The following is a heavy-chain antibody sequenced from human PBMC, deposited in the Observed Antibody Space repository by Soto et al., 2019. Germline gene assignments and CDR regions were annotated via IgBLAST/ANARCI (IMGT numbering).Heavy chain of an antibody. Sequence: EVHLLESGGGLVQPGGSLRLSCAASGFTFTNYAMNWVRQAPGKGLEWVSSISGSGGLIYYADSVKGRFSISRDNSKSTLYLQTDSLRGEDTAIYYCAKDRQIASAGTSLIDHWGQGTLVTVSS. J-gene: IGHJ4*02. CDR1: GFTFTNYA. CDR3: AKDRQIASAGTSLIDH. V-gene: IGHV3-23*01. CDR2: ISGSGGLI. D-gene: IGHD6-13*01.